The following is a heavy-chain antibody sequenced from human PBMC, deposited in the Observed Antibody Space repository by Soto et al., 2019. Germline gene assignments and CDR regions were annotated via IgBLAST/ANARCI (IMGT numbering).Heavy chain of an antibody. D-gene: IGHD3-10*01. J-gene: IGHJ4*02. CDR2: ISYDGSNK. CDR1: GFTFSSYG. Sequence: GGSLRLSCAASGFTFSSYGIHWVRQTPGKGLEWVAVISYDGSNKYYADSVKGRFTISRDNSKNTLYLQMNSLRAEDTAVYYCAKDWAGSYPVTIDSWGQGTLVTVSS. V-gene: IGHV3-30*18. CDR3: AKDWAGSYPVTIDS.